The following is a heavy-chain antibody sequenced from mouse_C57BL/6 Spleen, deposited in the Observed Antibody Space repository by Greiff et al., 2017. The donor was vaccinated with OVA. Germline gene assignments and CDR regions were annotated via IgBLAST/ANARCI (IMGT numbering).Heavy chain of an antibody. CDR1: GFTFSDYG. D-gene: IGHD1-1*01. CDR2: ISSGSSTI. CDR3: AREEYYVSSYYFDY. Sequence: EVTLVESGGGLVKPGGSLKLSCAASGFTFSDYGMHWVRQAPEKGLEWVAYISSGSSTIYYADTVKGRFTISRDNAKNTLFLQMTSLRSEDTAMYYCAREEYYVSSYYFDYWGQGTTLTVSS. V-gene: IGHV5-17*01. J-gene: IGHJ2*01.